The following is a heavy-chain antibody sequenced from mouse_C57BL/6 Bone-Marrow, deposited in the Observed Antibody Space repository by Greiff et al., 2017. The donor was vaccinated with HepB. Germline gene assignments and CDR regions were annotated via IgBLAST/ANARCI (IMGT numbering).Heavy chain of an antibody. D-gene: IGHD2-2*01. J-gene: IGHJ4*01. CDR3: ARLDGYDGNY. CDR1: GYTFTDYY. V-gene: IGHV1-76*01. CDR2: IYPGSGNT. Sequence: QVQLQQSGAELVRPGASVKLSCKASGYTFTDYYINWVKQRPGQGLEWIARIYPGSGNTYYNEKFKGKATLTAEKSSSTAYMQLSSLTSEDSAVYFCARLDGYDGNYWGQGTSVTVSS.